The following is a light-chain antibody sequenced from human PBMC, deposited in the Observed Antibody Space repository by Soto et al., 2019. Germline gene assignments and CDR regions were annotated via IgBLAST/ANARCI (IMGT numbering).Light chain of an antibody. J-gene: IGKJ2*01. Sequence: EIVLTQSPGTLSLSPGEGATLSCRASQSVKSNNLAWYQQKPGQTPRLLIYAASTRATGIPDRFSGSGSGTDFTLTISRLEPEDFAVYYCQQYGRTPYIFGQGTKLEIK. V-gene: IGKV3-20*01. CDR3: QQYGRTPYI. CDR2: AAS. CDR1: QSVKSNN.